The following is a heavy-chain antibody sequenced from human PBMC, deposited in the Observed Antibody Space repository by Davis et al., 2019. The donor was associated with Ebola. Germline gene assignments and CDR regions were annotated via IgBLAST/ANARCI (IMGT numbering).Heavy chain of an antibody. CDR3: AKDAGELLMRPFDY. D-gene: IGHD1-26*01. CDR2: IKEDGSEK. Sequence: GESLKISCAASGLAFRRYWMTWVRQAPGKGLEWVANIKEDGSEKNYVDSVKGRFTISRDNAKNSLYLQMNSLRAEDTAVYYCAKDAGELLMRPFDYWGQGTLVTVSS. V-gene: IGHV3-7*01. CDR1: GLAFRRYW. J-gene: IGHJ4*02.